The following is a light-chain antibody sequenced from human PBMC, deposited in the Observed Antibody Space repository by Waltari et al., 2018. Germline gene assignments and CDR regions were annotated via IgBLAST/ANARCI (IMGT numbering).Light chain of an antibody. Sequence: QSVLTQPPSASGTPGQRVTISCSGSSSNIGSHTVNWYQHLPGTAPKLLIYNNSQRPSWVPDRFSGSKSGTSASLAISGLQSEDEADYYCAAWDDSLNGLNWVFGGGTKVTVL. J-gene: IGLJ3*02. V-gene: IGLV1-44*01. CDR3: AAWDDSLNGLNWV. CDR2: NNS. CDR1: SSNIGSHT.